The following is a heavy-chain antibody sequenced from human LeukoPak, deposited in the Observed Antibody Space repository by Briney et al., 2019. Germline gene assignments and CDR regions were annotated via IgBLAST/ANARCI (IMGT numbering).Heavy chain of an antibody. D-gene: IGHD6-19*01. Sequence: ASVKVSCKASGGTFSSYAISWVRQAPGQGREWMGGIIPIFGTANYAQKFQGRVTITADESTSTAYMELSSLRSEDTAVYYCARHVFRNIAVAGTDPNWFFDLWGRGTLVTVSS. J-gene: IGHJ2*01. CDR1: GGTFSSYA. CDR3: ARHVFRNIAVAGTDPNWFFDL. CDR2: IIPIFGTA. V-gene: IGHV1-69*01.